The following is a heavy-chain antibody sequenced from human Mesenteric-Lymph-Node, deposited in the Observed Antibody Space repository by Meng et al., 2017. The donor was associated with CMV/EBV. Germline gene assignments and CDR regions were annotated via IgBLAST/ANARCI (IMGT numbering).Heavy chain of an antibody. CDR1: VFSPTSYT. J-gene: IGHJ5*02. D-gene: IGHD2-2*01. Sequence: LSSAASVFSPTSYTRSSVRQAPGKGLEWVAGICGSGSTTKYSASVEGRFIISRDNSKDTLFLQMNRLGAEDTALYFCAKDMWEYQLPDGSWGQGTLVTVSS. CDR2: ICGSGSTT. CDR3: AKDMWEYQLPDGS. V-gene: IGHV3-23*05.